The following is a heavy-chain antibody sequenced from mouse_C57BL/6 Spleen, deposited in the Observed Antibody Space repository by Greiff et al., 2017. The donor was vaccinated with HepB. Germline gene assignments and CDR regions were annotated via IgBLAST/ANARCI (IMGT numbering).Heavy chain of an antibody. J-gene: IGHJ3*01. V-gene: IGHV5-6*01. Sequence: EVQVVESGGDLVKPGGSLKLSCADSGFTFSSYGMSWVRQTPDKRLEWVATISSGGSYTYYPDSVKGRFTISRDNAKNNLYLQMSSLKSEDTAMYYCAREDHGSSYVWFAYWGQGTLVTVSA. CDR3: AREDHGSSYVWFAY. D-gene: IGHD1-1*01. CDR2: ISSGGSYT. CDR1: GFTFSSYG.